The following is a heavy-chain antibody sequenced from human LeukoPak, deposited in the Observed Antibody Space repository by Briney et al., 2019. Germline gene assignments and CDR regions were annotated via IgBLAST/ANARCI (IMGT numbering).Heavy chain of an antibody. CDR2: VLSDGSST. V-gene: IGHV3-74*01. J-gene: IGHJ3*02. CDR3: ARDKGYTFDM. CDR1: GFTFSRYW. D-gene: IGHD2-2*02. Sequence: GGSLRLSCAASGFTFSRYWMHWVRQAPGKGLVWLSVVLSDGSSTTYADSVKGRFTISRDNAKDTLYLQMSSLRVEDTAVYYCARDKGYTFDMWGQGTMVTVSP.